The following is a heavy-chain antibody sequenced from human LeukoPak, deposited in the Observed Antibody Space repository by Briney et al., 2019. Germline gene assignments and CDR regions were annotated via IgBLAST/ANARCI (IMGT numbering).Heavy chain of an antibody. J-gene: IGHJ4*02. Sequence: GGSLRLSCAASGFTFSSYAMSWVRQAPGKGLEWVSAISGSGGSTYYADSVKGRFSISRDNSKNTLYLQMNSLRAEDTAVYYCAKEPAKWELQYYFDYWGQGTLVTVSS. V-gene: IGHV3-23*01. CDR2: ISGSGGST. CDR3: AKEPAKWELQYYFDY. D-gene: IGHD1-26*01. CDR1: GFTFSSYA.